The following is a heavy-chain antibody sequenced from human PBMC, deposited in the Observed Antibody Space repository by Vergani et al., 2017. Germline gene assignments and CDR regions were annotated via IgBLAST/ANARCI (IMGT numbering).Heavy chain of an antibody. CDR1: GFTFSSYA. CDR3: AKGGRYCSGGSCYFAQGFDY. V-gene: IGHV3-30-3*01. D-gene: IGHD2-15*01. Sequence: QVQLVESGGGVVQPGRSLRLSCAASGFTFSSYAMHWVRQAPGKGLEWVAVISYDGSNKYYADSVKGRFTISRDNSKNTLYLQMNSLRDEETAVYYCAKGGRYCSGGSCYFAQGFDYWGQGTLVTVSS. J-gene: IGHJ4*02. CDR2: ISYDGSNK.